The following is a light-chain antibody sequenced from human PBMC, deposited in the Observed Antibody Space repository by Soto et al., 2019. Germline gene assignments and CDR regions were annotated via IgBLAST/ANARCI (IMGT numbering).Light chain of an antibody. CDR1: QSVSIW. CDR2: KAS. J-gene: IGKJ4*02. V-gene: IGKV1-5*03. CDR3: QQYNSYPRT. Sequence: TRSPSTVYPFVGARVTIPGGASQSVSIWLAWYQQKPGKAPKLLIYKASSLESGVPSRFSGSGSGTEFTLTISCPQSDDFATYYCQQYNSYPRTFSGGTKVDIK.